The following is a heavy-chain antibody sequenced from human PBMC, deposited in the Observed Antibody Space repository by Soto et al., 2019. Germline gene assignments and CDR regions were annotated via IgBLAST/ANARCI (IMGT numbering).Heavy chain of an antibody. J-gene: IGHJ4*02. CDR2: ISAYNGNT. Sequence: ASAKVSCKSSGYPFTHYGITWVRQAPGQGLEWMGWISAYNGNTNYAQKLQGRVTMTTDTSTSTAYMELRSLRSDDTAVYYCARDLHGDPYYWGQGTLVTVSS. CDR1: GYPFTHYG. CDR3: ARDLHGDPYY. V-gene: IGHV1-18*01. D-gene: IGHD4-17*01.